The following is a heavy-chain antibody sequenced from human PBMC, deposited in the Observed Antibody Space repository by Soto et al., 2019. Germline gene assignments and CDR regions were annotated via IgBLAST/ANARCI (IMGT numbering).Heavy chain of an antibody. D-gene: IGHD3-22*01. CDR1: GDSISSGGSS. CDR3: ARLVYDSSGYRPG. CDR2: IYYSGST. J-gene: IGHJ4*02. V-gene: IGHV4-30-2*03. Sequence: SETLSLTCGVSGDSISSGGSSWNWIRQPPGKGLEWIGYIYYSGSTYYNPSLKSRVTISVDSSKNQFSLKLSSVTVADTAVYYCARLVYDSSGYRPGWGQGTLVTVSS.